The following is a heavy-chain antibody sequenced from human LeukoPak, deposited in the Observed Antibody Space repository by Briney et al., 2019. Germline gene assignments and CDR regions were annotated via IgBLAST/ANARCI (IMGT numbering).Heavy chain of an antibody. D-gene: IGHD3-22*01. V-gene: IGHV4-59*08. CDR1: GGSISSYC. Sequence: SETLSLTCTVSGGSISSYCWSWIRQPPGKGLEWIGHIFYSGSTNYNPSLKSRVTISEDTFKNQFSLKLTSVTAADTAVYYCARHREYYESSGYGTSFDYWGQGTLVTVSS. CDR3: ARHREYYESSGYGTSFDY. CDR2: IFYSGST. J-gene: IGHJ4*02.